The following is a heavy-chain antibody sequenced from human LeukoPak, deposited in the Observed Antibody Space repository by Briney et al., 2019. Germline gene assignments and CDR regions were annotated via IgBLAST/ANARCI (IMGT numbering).Heavy chain of an antibody. CDR1: GFTVSSNY. J-gene: IGHJ4*02. CDR2: ISGSGGST. V-gene: IGHV3-23*01. Sequence: PGGSLRLSCAASGFTVSSNYMSWVRQGPGKGLQCVSTISGSGGSTNHADSVKGRFTISRDDSKNTLYLQMNSLRADDTAVYYCAKDGGVWFGESNDYWGQGTLVTVSS. CDR3: AKDGGVWFGESNDY. D-gene: IGHD3-10*01.